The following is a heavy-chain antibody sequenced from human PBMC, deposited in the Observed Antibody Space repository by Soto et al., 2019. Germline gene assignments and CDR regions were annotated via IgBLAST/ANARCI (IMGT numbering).Heavy chain of an antibody. CDR1: GFTFSSYS. CDR2: ISSSSTI. J-gene: IGHJ6*02. D-gene: IGHD3-22*01. V-gene: IGHV3-48*02. CDR3: AGYYDSSGYYPTIYYYGMDV. Sequence: GSLRLSCAASGFTFSSYSMNWVRQAPGKGLEWVSYISSSSTIYYADSVKGRFTISRDNAKNSLYLQMNSLRDEDTAVYYCAGYYDSSGYYPTIYYYGMDVWGQGT.